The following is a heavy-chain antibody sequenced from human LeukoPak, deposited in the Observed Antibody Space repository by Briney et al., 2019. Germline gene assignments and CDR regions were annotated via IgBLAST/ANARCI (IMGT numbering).Heavy chain of an antibody. CDR3: ARVRVGAILFDY. Sequence: ASVKVSCKASGYIFTGYYMHWVRQAPGQGLEWMGWINPNSGGTNYAQKFQGRVTMTRDTSISTAYMELSRLRSDDTAVYYCARVRVGAILFDYWGQGTLVTVSS. CDR1: GYIFTGYY. CDR2: INPNSGGT. J-gene: IGHJ4*02. D-gene: IGHD1-26*01. V-gene: IGHV1-2*02.